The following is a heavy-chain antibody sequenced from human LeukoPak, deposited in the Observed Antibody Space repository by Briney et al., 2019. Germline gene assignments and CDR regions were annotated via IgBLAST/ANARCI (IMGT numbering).Heavy chain of an antibody. J-gene: IGHJ4*02. CDR3: ARAGELWPTWDY. D-gene: IGHD3-16*01. V-gene: IGHV1-2*02. CDR2: IKPNSGGT. Sequence: ASVKVSCKASGYTLTCYYMHWVRQAPGQGLEWMGWIKPNSGGTNYAQKFQGRVTMTRDTSISTAYMELSRLRSDDTAVYYCARAGELWPTWDYWGQGTLVTVSS. CDR1: GYTLTCYY.